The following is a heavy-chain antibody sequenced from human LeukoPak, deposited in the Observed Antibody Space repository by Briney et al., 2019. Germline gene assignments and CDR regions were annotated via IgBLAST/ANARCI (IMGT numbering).Heavy chain of an antibody. Sequence: ASVKVSCKASGYTFTGYYMHWVRQAPGQGLEWMGWINPNSGGTNCAQKFQGRVTMTRDTSISTAYMGLSRLRSDDTAVYYCARDHHIVVVPAAIEYYYYYYMDVWGKGTTVTVSS. J-gene: IGHJ6*03. D-gene: IGHD2-2*01. V-gene: IGHV1-2*02. CDR1: GYTFTGYY. CDR3: ARDHHIVVVPAAIEYYYYYYMDV. CDR2: INPNSGGT.